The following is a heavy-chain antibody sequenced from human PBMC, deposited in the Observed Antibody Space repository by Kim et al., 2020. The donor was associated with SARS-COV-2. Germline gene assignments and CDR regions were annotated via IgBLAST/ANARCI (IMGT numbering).Heavy chain of an antibody. CDR2: ISSSSSYI. D-gene: IGHD6-13*01. V-gene: IGHV3-21*01. CDR1: GFTFSSYS. Sequence: GGSLRLSCAASGFTFSSYSMNWVRQAPGKGLEWVSSISSSSSYIYYADSVKGRFTISRDNAKNSLYLQMNSLRAEDTAVYYCARDHDSSSWYTNFDYWGQGTLVTVSS. J-gene: IGHJ4*02. CDR3: ARDHDSSSWYTNFDY.